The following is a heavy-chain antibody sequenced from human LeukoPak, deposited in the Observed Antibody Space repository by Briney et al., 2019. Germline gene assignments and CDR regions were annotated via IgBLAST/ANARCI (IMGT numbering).Heavy chain of an antibody. D-gene: IGHD5-18*01. Sequence: MPSETLSLTCTVSGGSIRSYYWSWIRQPPGKGLEWIGYIYYGGSTNYNPSLRSRVTISVDTSKNQFSLKLSSVTAADTAVYYCARGQGYSYGYEWFDPWGQGTLVTVSS. J-gene: IGHJ5*02. CDR1: GGSIRSYY. V-gene: IGHV4-59*01. CDR2: IYYGGST. CDR3: ARGQGYSYGYEWFDP.